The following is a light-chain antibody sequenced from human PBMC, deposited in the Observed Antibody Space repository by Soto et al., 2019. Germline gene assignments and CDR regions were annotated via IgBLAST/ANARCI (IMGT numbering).Light chain of an antibody. CDR1: QSISNW. Sequence: DIPMTQSPSTLSASVGDRVTITCRASQSISNWLAWYQQKPGKAPELLIYDASTLESGVPSRFSGTGSGTEFTLTISSLQPDDFATYYCQQYNNYWTFGQGTKVEIK. J-gene: IGKJ1*01. V-gene: IGKV1-5*01. CDR2: DAS. CDR3: QQYNNYWT.